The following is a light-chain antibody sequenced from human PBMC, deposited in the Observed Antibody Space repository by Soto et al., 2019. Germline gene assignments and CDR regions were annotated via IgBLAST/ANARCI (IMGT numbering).Light chain of an antibody. CDR1: QSVSNN. V-gene: IGKV3-15*01. CDR3: QQYNNWPPWT. Sequence: EVVMTQSLATLSVSPGDRATLSCRASQSVSNNLAWYQQKSGQAPRLLIYGASTRATGIPARFSGSGSGTEFTLTISSLQSEDFAVYYCQQYNNWPPWTFGQGTEVQI. CDR2: GAS. J-gene: IGKJ1*01.